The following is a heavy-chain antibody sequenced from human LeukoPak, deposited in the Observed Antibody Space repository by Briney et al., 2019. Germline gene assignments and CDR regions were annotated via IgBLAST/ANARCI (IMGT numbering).Heavy chain of an antibody. CDR3: AKGSSGHFDY. CDR2: ISGSGGST. CDR1: GFTFSSYA. J-gene: IGHJ4*02. D-gene: IGHD6-6*01. V-gene: IGHV3-23*01. Sequence: GGSLRLSCAASGFTFSSYAMSWVRQAPRKGLEWGSAISGSGGSTYYADSVKGRFTISRDNSKNTLYLQMNSLRAEDTAVYYCAKGSSGHFDYWGQGTLVTVSS.